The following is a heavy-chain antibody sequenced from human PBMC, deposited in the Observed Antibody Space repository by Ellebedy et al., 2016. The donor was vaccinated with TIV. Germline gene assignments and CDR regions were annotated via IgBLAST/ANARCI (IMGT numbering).Heavy chain of an antibody. Sequence: GGSLRLSXAAAGFDFKRYGMHWVRQAPGKGLQWVAVIWNDGSHEYYADSVKGRFTISRDNSENTLSLEMSNLRHEDTSVYYCVKERDFCDRSVCSPYYWYMDVWGQGTTVTVSS. CDR1: GFDFKRYG. CDR3: VKERDFCDRSVCSPYYWYMDV. J-gene: IGHJ6*03. D-gene: IGHD3-22*01. V-gene: IGHV3-33*03. CDR2: IWNDGSHE.